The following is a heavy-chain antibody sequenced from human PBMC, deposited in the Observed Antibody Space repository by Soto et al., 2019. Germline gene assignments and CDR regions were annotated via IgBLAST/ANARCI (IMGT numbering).Heavy chain of an antibody. CDR1: GYTFTNYD. CDR2: INTYNGNT. CDR3: ARDRGLRYFDWLSHYNWFDP. V-gene: IGHV1-18*01. D-gene: IGHD3-9*01. J-gene: IGHJ5*02. Sequence: ASVKVSCKASGYTFTNYDINWVRRAPGQGLEWMGWINTYNGNTNYSQKFQGRVTITRDTSASTAYMELSSLRSEDTAVYYCARDRGLRYFDWLSHYNWFDPWGQGTLVTVSS.